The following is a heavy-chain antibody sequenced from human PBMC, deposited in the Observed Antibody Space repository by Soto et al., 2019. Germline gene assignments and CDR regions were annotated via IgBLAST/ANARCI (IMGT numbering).Heavy chain of an antibody. CDR1: GGSISSGGYY. CDR3: ARVRLGELSFGRHFDY. Sequence: SETLSLTCTVSGGSISSGGYYWSWIRQHPGKGLEWIGYIYYSGSTYYNPSLKSRVTISVDTSKNQFSLKLSSVTAADTAVYYCARVRLGELSFGRHFDYWGQGTLVTVSS. CDR2: IYYSGST. V-gene: IGHV4-31*03. J-gene: IGHJ4*02. D-gene: IGHD3-16*02.